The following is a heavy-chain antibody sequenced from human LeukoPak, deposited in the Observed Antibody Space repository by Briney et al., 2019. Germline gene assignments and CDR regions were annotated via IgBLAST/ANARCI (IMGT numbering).Heavy chain of an antibody. J-gene: IGHJ5*02. CDR2: IHYTGYT. Sequence: SETLSLTCTVSGGSISSYYWSWIRQPPGKGLEWIGNIHYTGYTNYNPSLKSRVTISLDTSKKQFSLKLTSVTAADTAVYHCARQGISGTHYASFDPWGQGTLVTVSS. CDR3: ARQGISGTHYASFDP. CDR1: GGSISSYY. D-gene: IGHD3-10*01. V-gene: IGHV4-59*08.